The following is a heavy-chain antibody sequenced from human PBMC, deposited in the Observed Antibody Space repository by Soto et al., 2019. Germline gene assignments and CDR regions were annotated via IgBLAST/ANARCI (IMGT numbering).Heavy chain of an antibody. J-gene: IGHJ4*02. V-gene: IGHV1-3*01. CDR2: INAGNGNT. CDR1: GYTFTSYA. D-gene: IGHD5-18*01. CDR3: ARERPHLRGYSYGYIDY. Sequence: GASVKVSCKASGYTFTSYAMHWVRQAPGQRLEWMGWINAGNGNTKYSQKFQGRVTITRDTSASTAYMELSSLRSEDTAVYYCARERPHLRGYSYGYIDYWGQGTLVTVSS.